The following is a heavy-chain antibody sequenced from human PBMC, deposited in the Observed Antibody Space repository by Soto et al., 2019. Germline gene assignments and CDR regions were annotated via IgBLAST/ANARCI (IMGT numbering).Heavy chain of an antibody. CDR3: ARHDYADRTFDL. V-gene: IGHV4-61*08. J-gene: IGHJ3*01. CDR2: IQYSGDT. CDR1: GCSVGIGAYY. Sequence: PSETLSLTCLVSGCSVGIGAYYLRWIRQPPGSALEWIGYIQYSGDTNYNSSLKSRVTISVDRSRNRFSLKLTSVTAADTAFYYCARHDYADRTFDLWGQGTKVTVSS. D-gene: IGHD5-12*01.